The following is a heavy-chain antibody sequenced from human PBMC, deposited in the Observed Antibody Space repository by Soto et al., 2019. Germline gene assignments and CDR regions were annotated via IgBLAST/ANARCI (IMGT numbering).Heavy chain of an antibody. Sequence: SGSTYDNPSLRSRMTMSIDTSKNQFSLRLTSVTAADTAVYYCARVDTDFWPIPPQFDIWGQGTMVTVSA. V-gene: IGHV4-30-4*01. J-gene: IGHJ3*02. CDR3: ARVDTDFWPIPPQFDI. CDR2: SGST. D-gene: IGHD5-18*01.